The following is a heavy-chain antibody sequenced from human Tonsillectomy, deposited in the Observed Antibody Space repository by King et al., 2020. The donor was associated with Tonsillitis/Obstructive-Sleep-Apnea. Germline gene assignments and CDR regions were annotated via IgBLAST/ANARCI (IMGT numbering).Heavy chain of an antibody. V-gene: IGHV3-30*04. CDR3: AVEGNDFWSGFYSSYNRHFYIGV. CDR2: ISYDGSNK. J-gene: IGHJ6*03. Sequence: QVQLVESGGGVVQPGRSLRLSCAASGFTFSTYTMHWVRQAPGKGLEWVAFISYDGSNKNYADSVKGRFTISRDNSKNTLYLQMNSLRGEDTAVYYCAVEGNDFWSGFYSSYNRHFYIGVWGTGTTVTVPS. D-gene: IGHD3-3*01. CDR1: GFTFSTYT.